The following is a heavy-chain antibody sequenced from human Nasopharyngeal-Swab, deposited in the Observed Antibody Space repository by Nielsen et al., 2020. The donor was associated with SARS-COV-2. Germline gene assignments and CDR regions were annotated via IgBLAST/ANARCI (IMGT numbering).Heavy chain of an antibody. V-gene: IGHV4-39*07. Sequence: SKTLSLTCTVSGGSISSSSYYWGWIRQPPGKGLEWIGSIYYSGSTYYNPSLKSRVTISVDTSKNQFSLKLSSVTAADTAVYYCARDSPYYDFWSGLGPFDYWGQGTLVTVSS. CDR3: ARDSPYYDFWSGLGPFDY. CDR1: GGSISSSSYY. CDR2: IYYSGST. D-gene: IGHD3-3*01. J-gene: IGHJ4*02.